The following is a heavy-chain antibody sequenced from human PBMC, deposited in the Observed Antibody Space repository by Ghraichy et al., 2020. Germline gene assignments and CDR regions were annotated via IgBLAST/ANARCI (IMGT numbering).Heavy chain of an antibody. CDR1: GGSISSYY. CDR3: ARGRIAAAGCSDY. V-gene: IGHV4-59*01. CDR2: IYYSGST. D-gene: IGHD6-13*01. J-gene: IGHJ4*02. Sequence: SETLSLTCTVSGGSISSYYWSWIRQPPGKGLEWIGYIYYSGSTNYNPSLKSRVTISVDTSKNQFSLKLSSVTAADTAVYYCARGRIAAAGCSDYWGQGTLVTVSS.